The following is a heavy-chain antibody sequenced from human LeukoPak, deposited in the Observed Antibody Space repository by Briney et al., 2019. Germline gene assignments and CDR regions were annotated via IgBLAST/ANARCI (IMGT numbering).Heavy chain of an antibody. J-gene: IGHJ4*02. CDR1: GYTFTSYD. D-gene: IGHD3-9*01. Sequence: ASVKVSCKASGYTFTSYDINWVRQATGQGLEWMGWMKPNSDNTGYAQKFQGRVTMTRNTSISTAYMELSSLRSEDTAVYYCARMGFHYDILTGYYTAPYDYWGQGTLVTVSS. CDR3: ARMGFHYDILTGYYTAPYDY. CDR2: MKPNSDNT. V-gene: IGHV1-8*01.